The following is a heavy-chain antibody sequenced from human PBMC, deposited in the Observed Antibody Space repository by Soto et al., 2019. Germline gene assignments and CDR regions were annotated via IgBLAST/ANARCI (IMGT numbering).Heavy chain of an antibody. J-gene: IGHJ4*02. V-gene: IGHV3-7*01. D-gene: IGHD3-9*01. CDR3: ARGRRKDILTGYYPSGY. CDR2: IKQDGSKK. CDR1: GFTSSNAW. Sequence: GGSLRLSGAASGFTSSNAWMSWVRQAPGKGLEWVTNIKQDGSKKYYGDSVKVRFTISRDNAKNSLYLQMNSLRAEDTAVYYCARGRRKDILTGYYPSGYWGQGTLVTVSS.